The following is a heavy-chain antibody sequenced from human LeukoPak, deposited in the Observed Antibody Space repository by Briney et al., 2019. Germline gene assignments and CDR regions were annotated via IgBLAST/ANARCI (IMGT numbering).Heavy chain of an antibody. D-gene: IGHD4-17*01. Sequence: PSETLSLTCTVSGGSISNYYWSWLRQPPGKGLEWIGYIYFSGTTNINPSLKSRVTISVDMSKNQFSLKLSSVTAADTAVYYCAREDPQTTVPEGLDVWGQGTTVTVSS. J-gene: IGHJ6*02. CDR2: IYFSGTT. CDR3: AREDPQTTVPEGLDV. V-gene: IGHV4-59*01. CDR1: GGSISNYY.